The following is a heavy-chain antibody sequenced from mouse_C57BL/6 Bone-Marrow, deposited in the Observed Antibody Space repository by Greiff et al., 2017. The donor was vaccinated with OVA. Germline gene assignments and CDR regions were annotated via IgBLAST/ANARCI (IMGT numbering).Heavy chain of an antibody. CDR1: GYTFTSYW. Sequence: QVQLQQPGAELVRPGSSVKLSCKASGYTFTSYWMDWVKQRPGQRLEWIGNIYPSDSETHYNQKFKDKATLTVDKSSSTAYMQLSSLTSEDSAVYYCARGGPYYGYDGNFDYWGQGTTLTVSS. D-gene: IGHD2-9*01. J-gene: IGHJ2*01. V-gene: IGHV1-61*01. CDR3: ARGGPYYGYDGNFDY. CDR2: IYPSDSET.